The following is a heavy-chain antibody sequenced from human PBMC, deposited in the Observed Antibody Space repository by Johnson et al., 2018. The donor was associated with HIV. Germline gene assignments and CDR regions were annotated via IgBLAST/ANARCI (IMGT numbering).Heavy chain of an antibody. CDR2: TQYDGSRK. J-gene: IGHJ3*02. CDR3: ARVLGDYAYHI. V-gene: IGHV3-30*02. D-gene: IGHD4-17*01. CDR1: GFSFSSYG. Sequence: QVQLVESGGGVVQPGGSLRLSCAASGFSFSSYGIHWVRQAPGRGLEWVAFTQYDGSRKHYADSVKGRFTISRDNSKNTMYLQMNSLRAEDTAVYYCARVLGDYAYHIWGQGTMVTVSS.